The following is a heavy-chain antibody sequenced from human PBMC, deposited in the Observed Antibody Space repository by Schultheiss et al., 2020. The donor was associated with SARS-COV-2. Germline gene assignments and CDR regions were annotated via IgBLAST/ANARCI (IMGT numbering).Heavy chain of an antibody. Sequence: SETLSLTCTVSGGSISSYYWSWIRQPAGKGLEWIGRIYTSGSTNYNPSLKSRVTMSVDTSKNQFSLKLSSVTAADTAVYYCARDQIAARPGWFDPWGQGTLVTVSS. CDR3: ARDQIAARPGWFDP. V-gene: IGHV4-4*07. CDR2: IYTSGST. J-gene: IGHJ5*02. CDR1: GGSISSYY. D-gene: IGHD6-6*01.